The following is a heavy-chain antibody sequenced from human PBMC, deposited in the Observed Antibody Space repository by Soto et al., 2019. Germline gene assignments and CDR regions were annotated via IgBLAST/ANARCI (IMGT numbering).Heavy chain of an antibody. CDR3: ARAREPEYSSAIFFDI. Sequence: GGSLRLSCAASGFSFRDYDMHWVRQRKGKGLEWVSALGAARDPYYVGSVKGRFSVSRDNAQNSLLLQMNSLTDEDTAVYYCARAREPEYSSAIFFDIWGQGALVTVSS. J-gene: IGHJ4*02. D-gene: IGHD5-18*01. V-gene: IGHV3-13*05. CDR2: LGAARDP. CDR1: GFSFRDYD.